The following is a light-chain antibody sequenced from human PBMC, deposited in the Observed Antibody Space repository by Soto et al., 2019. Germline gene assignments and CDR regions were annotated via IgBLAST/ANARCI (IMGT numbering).Light chain of an antibody. CDR3: QQSYSIRSWT. Sequence: DIQMTQSPSSLSASVGDRVTITCRASQTVGTFLNWCQQRPGRAPNLLIYAASNLPTGVPSRFSGSGSGTDFTLTINSLQPEDFGTYYCQQSYSIRSWTFGQGTKVDIK. V-gene: IGKV1-39*01. J-gene: IGKJ1*01. CDR1: QTVGTF. CDR2: AAS.